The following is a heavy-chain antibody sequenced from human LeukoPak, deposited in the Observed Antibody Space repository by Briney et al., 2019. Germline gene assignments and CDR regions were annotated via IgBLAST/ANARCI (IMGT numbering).Heavy chain of an antibody. V-gene: IGHV3-23*01. J-gene: IGHJ4*02. CDR1: GFTFSTYA. CDR2: ISGDGGST. CDR3: AKRPDCSTTNCFRFEY. D-gene: IGHD2-2*01. Sequence: PGGSLRLSCAASGFTFSTYAMSWVRQAPGQGLEWVSSISGDGGSTYYAESVKGPFTISRDNSKNTLYLQMNSLRAEDTAVYYCAKRPDCSTTNCFRFEYWGQGTLVTVSS.